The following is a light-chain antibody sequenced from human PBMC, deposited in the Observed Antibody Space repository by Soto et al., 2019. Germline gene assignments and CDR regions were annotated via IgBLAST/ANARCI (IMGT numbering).Light chain of an antibody. J-gene: IGKJ4*01. V-gene: IGKV3-15*01. CDR1: LRISSD. CDR2: GAS. CDR3: QQYHSWPPLT. Sequence: VMTQSPATLSVSPGERATLSCRASLRISSDVAWYQQKPGQAPRLLIYGASTTATGMPARCSGSGSGTEVTHTISSRQSEDFAVYYCQQYHSWPPLTFGGGTKVDIK.